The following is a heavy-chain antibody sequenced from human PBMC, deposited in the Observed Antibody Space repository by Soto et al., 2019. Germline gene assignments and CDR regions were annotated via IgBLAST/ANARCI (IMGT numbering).Heavy chain of an antibody. J-gene: IGHJ5*02. CDR2: IIPILGIA. CDR1: GGTFSSYT. V-gene: IGHV1-69*08. D-gene: IGHD6-13*01. CDR3: ARDSIAAAEDNWFDP. Sequence: QVQLVQSGAEVKKPGSSVKVSCKASGGTFSSYTISWVRQAPGQGLEWMGRIIPILGIANYAQKFQGRVTITADKSTSTAYKELSSLRSEDTAVYYCARDSIAAAEDNWFDPWGQGTLVTVSS.